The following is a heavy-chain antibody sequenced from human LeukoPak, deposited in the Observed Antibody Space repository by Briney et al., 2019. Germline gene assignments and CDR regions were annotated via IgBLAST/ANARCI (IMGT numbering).Heavy chain of an antibody. CDR1: GFTFSSYS. D-gene: IGHD4-17*01. Sequence: PGGSLRLSCAASGFTFSSYSMNWVRQAPGKGLEWVSSISSSSSYIYYADSVKGRFTIFRDNARNSLYLQMNSLRAEDTAVYYCARSLGGDDYGDFDYWGQGTLVTVSS. J-gene: IGHJ4*02. CDR3: ARSLGGDDYGDFDY. CDR2: ISSSSSYI. V-gene: IGHV3-21*01.